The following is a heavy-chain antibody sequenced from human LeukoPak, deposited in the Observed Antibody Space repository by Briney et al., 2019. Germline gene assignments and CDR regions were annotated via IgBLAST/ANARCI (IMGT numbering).Heavy chain of an antibody. CDR2: ILDGEDT. CDR1: GFTVSSNY. D-gene: IGHD3-22*01. CDR3: ARAYRGYYDHPFDC. V-gene: IGHV3-53*01. Sequence: GGSLRLSCAASGFTVSSNYMTWVRQAPGKGLEWVSVILDGEDTKYADSVKGRFTISRDNPKNTLYLQMDSLRVEDTAVYYCARAYRGYYDHPFDCWGQGTLVTVSS. J-gene: IGHJ4*02.